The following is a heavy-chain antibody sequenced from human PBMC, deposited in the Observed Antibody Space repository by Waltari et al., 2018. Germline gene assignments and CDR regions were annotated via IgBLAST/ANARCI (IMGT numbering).Heavy chain of an antibody. CDR1: GFTFGDYA. V-gene: IGHV3-49*03. CDR3: TRVPVGYCSGGSCYFDY. CDR2: MRRKAEGGTT. Sequence: EVQLVESGGGLVQPGRSLRLSCTASGFTFGDYAMSWFRQAPGKGLEWVGYMRRKAEGGTTEYAASVKGRVTISRDDSKSIADLQMNSLKTEDTAVYYCTRVPVGYCSGGSCYFDYWGQGTLVTVSS. J-gene: IGHJ4*02. D-gene: IGHD2-15*01.